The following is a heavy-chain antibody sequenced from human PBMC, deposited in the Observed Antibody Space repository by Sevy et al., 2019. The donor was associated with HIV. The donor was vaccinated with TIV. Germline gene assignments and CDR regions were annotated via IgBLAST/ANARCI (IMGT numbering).Heavy chain of an antibody. Sequence: GGSLRLSCAASGFTFSSYAMSWVRQAPGKGLDWVSAISGSGVSKYYADSVKGRFTISRDNSKNTLYLQMNSLRAEDTAVYYCAKGDLIQLWFSTWGQGTLVTVSS. CDR1: GFTFSSYA. D-gene: IGHD5-18*01. J-gene: IGHJ5*02. V-gene: IGHV3-23*01. CDR2: ISGSGVSK. CDR3: AKGDLIQLWFST.